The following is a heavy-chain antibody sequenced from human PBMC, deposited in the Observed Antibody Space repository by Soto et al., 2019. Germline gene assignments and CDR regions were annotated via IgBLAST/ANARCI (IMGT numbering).Heavy chain of an antibody. CDR3: ARGDGDYYDGTGYLGRH. D-gene: IGHD3-22*01. J-gene: IGHJ4*02. Sequence: EVQLVESGGGIVQPGGSLRLSCAASGFTFSSYWMHWVRQAPGKGLVWVSRINSDGSRTSYADSAKGRFTISRDNAKNTVYLQMSSLRAEDTAVYYCARGDGDYYDGTGYLGRHWGQGTLVTVSS. V-gene: IGHV3-74*01. CDR2: INSDGSRT. CDR1: GFTFSSYW.